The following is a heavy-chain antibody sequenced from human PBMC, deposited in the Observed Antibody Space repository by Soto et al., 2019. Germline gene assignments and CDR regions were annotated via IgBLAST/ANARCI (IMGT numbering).Heavy chain of an antibody. V-gene: IGHV1-3*01. CDR1: GYAFTSYA. CDR2: INAGNGNT. J-gene: IGHJ4*02. CDR3: ARSIVVVTALDY. D-gene: IGHD2-21*02. Sequence: ASVKVSCKESGYAFTSYAMYWVRPAPGKRLEWMGWINAGNGNTKYSQKFQGRVTITRDTSASTAYMELSSLRSEDTAVYYCARSIVVVTALDYWGQGTLVTVSS.